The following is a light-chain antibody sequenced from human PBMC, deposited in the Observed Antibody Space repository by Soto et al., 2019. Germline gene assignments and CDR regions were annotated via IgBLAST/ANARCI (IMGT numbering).Light chain of an antibody. V-gene: IGLV2-14*01. J-gene: IGLJ2*01. CDR1: SSDVGGYNS. Sequence: QSALTQPASVSGSPGQSITISCTGASSDVGGYNSVCWYQQHPGKAPKLMIYEVSNRPSGVSNRFSGSKSGNTASLTISGLQAEDEADYYCSSYTTSTTRIIFGGGTKLTVL. CDR3: SSYTTSTTRII. CDR2: EVS.